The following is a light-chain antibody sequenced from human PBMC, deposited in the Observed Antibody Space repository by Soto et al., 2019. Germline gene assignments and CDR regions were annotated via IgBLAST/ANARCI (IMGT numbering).Light chain of an antibody. Sequence: QSVLTQPPSASGSPGQSVTISCTGTSSDVGGYNYVSWCQQHPGKAPKLMIYEVTKRPSGVPARFSGSKSGNTASLTVSGLQAEDEADYYCSSYAGSNSIYVFGTGTKGTVL. CDR2: EVT. CDR1: SSDVGGYNY. J-gene: IGLJ1*01. V-gene: IGLV2-8*01. CDR3: SSYAGSNSIYV.